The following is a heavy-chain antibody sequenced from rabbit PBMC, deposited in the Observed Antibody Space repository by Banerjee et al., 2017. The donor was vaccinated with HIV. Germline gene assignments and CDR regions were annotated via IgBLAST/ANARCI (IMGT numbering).Heavy chain of an antibody. V-gene: IGHV1S45*01. D-gene: IGHD4-2*01. Sequence: QEQLEESGGDLVKPGASLTLTCTASGFTISSSYWICWVRQAPGKGLEWIACIYTGSSGATYYASWTKGRFTISRTSSTTVDLKMTSLTAADTATYFCARDPAGVIGWNFNFWGQSTLVTVS. CDR3: ARDPAGVIGWNFNF. CDR2: IYTGSSGAT. J-gene: IGHJ3*01. CDR1: GFTISSSYW.